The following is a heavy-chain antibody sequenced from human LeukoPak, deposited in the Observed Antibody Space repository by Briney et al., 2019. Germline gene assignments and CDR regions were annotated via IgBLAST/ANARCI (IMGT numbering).Heavy chain of an antibody. CDR3: ARQRGYHYDSTTNRFSDL. CDR1: GGSISSSSYY. Sequence: SETLSLTCTVSGGSISSSSYYWGWIRQPPGKGLESIGSVYYSGITYYNPSLKSRVTISVDTSKNQFSLRLSSVTAADTAVYYCARQRGYHYDSTTNRFSDLWGQGTRVTVSS. J-gene: IGHJ5*02. D-gene: IGHD3-22*01. CDR2: VYYSGIT. V-gene: IGHV4-39*01.